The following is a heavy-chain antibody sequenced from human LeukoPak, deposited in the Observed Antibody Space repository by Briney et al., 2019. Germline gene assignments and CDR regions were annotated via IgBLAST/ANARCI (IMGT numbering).Heavy chain of an antibody. D-gene: IGHD3-10*01. V-gene: IGHV4-34*01. J-gene: IGHJ5*02. Sequence: SETLSLTCAVYGGSFSGYYWSWIRQPPGKGLEWIGEINHSGSTNYNPSLKSRVTISVDTSKNQFSLKLSPVTAADTAVYYCARGLGIYYGSAKLGPWGQGTLVTVSS. CDR3: ARGLGIYYGSAKLGP. CDR1: GGSFSGYY. CDR2: INHSGST.